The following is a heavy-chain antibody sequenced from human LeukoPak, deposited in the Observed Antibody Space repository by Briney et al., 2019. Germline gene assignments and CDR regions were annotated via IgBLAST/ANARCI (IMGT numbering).Heavy chain of an antibody. Sequence: GRSLRLSCAASGFTFGDYAMHWVRQAPGKGLEWVSGINWDSGKIGYVDSVKGRFTISRDNARNSLYLQMNSLRPEDTALYYCAKGSVAARPGWFDPWGQGTLVTVSS. CDR2: INWDSGKI. CDR1: GFTFGDYA. CDR3: AKGSVAARPGWFDP. V-gene: IGHV3-9*01. D-gene: IGHD6-6*01. J-gene: IGHJ5*02.